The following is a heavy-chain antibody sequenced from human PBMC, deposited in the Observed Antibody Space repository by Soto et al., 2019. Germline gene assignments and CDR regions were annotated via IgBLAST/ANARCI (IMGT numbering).Heavy chain of an antibody. V-gene: IGHV3-48*02. CDR1: GFTFSTYS. CDR3: ARDGGGESSGSTHYYYYGMDV. D-gene: IGHD3-22*01. J-gene: IGHJ6*02. CDR2: ISSSSSPI. Sequence: EVQLVESGGGLVQPGGSLRLSCAASGFTFSTYSVNWVRQAPGKGLEWVSYISSSSSPIYYADFVKGRFTISRDNAKNSVYLQMNSLRDEDTAVYYCARDGGGESSGSTHYYYYGMDVWGRGTPVTVSS.